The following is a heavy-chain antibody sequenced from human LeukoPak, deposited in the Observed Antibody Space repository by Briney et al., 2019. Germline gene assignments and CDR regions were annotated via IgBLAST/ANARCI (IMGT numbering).Heavy chain of an antibody. CDR3: VRRVAGTFHFGK. J-gene: IGHJ4*02. Sequence: SETLSLTCSVSGESIKSTSNYWAWVRQPPGKGLEWIGHIYYSTNTYYNSSLQSRVTISDDTSKNQVSLSLRSVTAADTALYFCVRRVAGTFHFGKWGEGSLVSVSS. V-gene: IGHV4-39*01. CDR2: IYYSTNT. CDR1: GESIKSTSNY. D-gene: IGHD6-19*01.